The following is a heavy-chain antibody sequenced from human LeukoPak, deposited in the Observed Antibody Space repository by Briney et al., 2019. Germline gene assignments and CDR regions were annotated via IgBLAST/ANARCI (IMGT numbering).Heavy chain of an antibody. CDR1: GGSISSYY. CDR2: IYYSGST. J-gene: IGHJ3*02. V-gene: IGHV4-59*01. CDR3: ARDKRSVRGTGAAFDI. Sequence: SETLSLTCTVSGGSISSYYWSWIRQPPGKGLEWIGYIYYSGSTNYNPSLKSRVTISVDTSKNQFSLKLSSVTAADTAVYYCARDKRSVRGTGAAFDIWGQGTMVTVSS. D-gene: IGHD2-15*01.